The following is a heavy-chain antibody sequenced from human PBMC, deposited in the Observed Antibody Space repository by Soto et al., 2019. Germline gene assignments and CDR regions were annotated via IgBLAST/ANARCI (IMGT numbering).Heavy chain of an antibody. Sequence: QVQLQESGPGLVKPSETLSLTCTVSGGSISSYYWSWIRQPPGKGLEWIGYIYYSGSTNYNPSLKSRVTISVDTSKNQFSLKLSSVTAADTAVYYCARGGTVTPVYYYGMDVWGQGTTVTVSS. CDR1: GGSISSYY. D-gene: IGHD4-17*01. CDR2: IYYSGST. J-gene: IGHJ6*02. CDR3: ARGGTVTPVYYYGMDV. V-gene: IGHV4-59*08.